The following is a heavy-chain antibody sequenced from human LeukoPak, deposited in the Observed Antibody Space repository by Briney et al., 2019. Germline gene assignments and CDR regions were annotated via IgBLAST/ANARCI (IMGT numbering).Heavy chain of an antibody. CDR3: AREEIRSRFDP. D-gene: IGHD5-24*01. Sequence: PSETLSLTCTVSGGSISSYYWNWIRQPPGRGLEWIGYIYYSGNTNYNPSLKSRVTISVDTSKSQFSLKLSSVTAADTAVYYCAREEIRSRFDPWGQGTLVTVSS. CDR2: IYYSGNT. J-gene: IGHJ5*02. CDR1: GGSISSYY. V-gene: IGHV4-59*01.